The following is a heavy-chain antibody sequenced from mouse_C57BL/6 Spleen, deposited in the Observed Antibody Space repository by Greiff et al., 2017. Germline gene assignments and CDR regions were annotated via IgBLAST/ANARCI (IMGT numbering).Heavy chain of an antibody. D-gene: IGHD2-5*01. J-gene: IGHJ4*01. CDR1: GYSITSGYY. Sequence: VQLKESGPGLVKPSQSLSLTCSVTGYSITSGYYWNWIRQFPGNKLEWMGYISYDGSNNYNPSLKNRISITRDTSKNQFFLKLNSVTTEDTATYYCARCYSNYGAMDYWGQGTSVTVSS. CDR2: ISYDGSN. CDR3: ARCYSNYGAMDY. V-gene: IGHV3-6*01.